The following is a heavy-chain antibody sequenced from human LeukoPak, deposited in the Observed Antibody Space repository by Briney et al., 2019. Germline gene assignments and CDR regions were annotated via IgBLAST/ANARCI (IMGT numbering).Heavy chain of an antibody. V-gene: IGHV4-30-4*01. J-gene: IGHJ4*02. D-gene: IGHD3-10*01. Sequence: PSETLSLTCTVSGGSISSGDYYWSWIRQPPGKGLEWIGYIYYSGSTYYNPSLKSRVTISVDTSKNQFSLKLSSVTAADTAVYYCARGVRVLWFGELSPLDYWGQGTLVTVSP. CDR3: ARGVRVLWFGELSPLDY. CDR1: GGSISSGDYY. CDR2: IYYSGST.